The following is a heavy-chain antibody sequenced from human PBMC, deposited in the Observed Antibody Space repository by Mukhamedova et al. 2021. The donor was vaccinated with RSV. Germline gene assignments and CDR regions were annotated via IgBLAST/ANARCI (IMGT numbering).Heavy chain of an antibody. J-gene: IGHJ4*02. V-gene: IGHV4-59*01. Sequence: WSWIRQPPGKALEWIGYIYYSGSTNYNPSLKSRVTISVDTSKNQFSLKLSSVTAADTAVYYCARGGGKWDYWGQGKLVTVSS. CDR3: ARGGGKWDY. D-gene: IGHD1-26*01. CDR2: IYYSGST.